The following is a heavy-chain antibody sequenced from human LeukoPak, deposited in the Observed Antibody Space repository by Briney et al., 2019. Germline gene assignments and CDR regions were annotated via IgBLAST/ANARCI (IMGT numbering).Heavy chain of an antibody. CDR3: ARDQLSRGVWFDP. D-gene: IGHD1-1*01. CDR2: INPSGGST. Sequence: GASVKVSCKASGYTFTSYYMHWVRQAPGQGLEWMGIINPSGGSTSYAQKFQGRVTMTRDMSTSTAYMELRSLRSDDTAVYYCARDQLSRGVWFDPWGQGTLVTVSS. J-gene: IGHJ5*02. V-gene: IGHV1-46*01. CDR1: GYTFTSYY.